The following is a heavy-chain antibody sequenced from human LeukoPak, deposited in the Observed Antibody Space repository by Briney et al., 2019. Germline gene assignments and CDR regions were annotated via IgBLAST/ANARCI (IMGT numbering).Heavy chain of an antibody. J-gene: IGHJ4*02. Sequence: GGSLRLSCAASGFTFRSSGMNWVRQAPGKGLEWVSYISSSGTTISYAQSVKGRFTITRDNSKNSLYLQTNSLRVEDTAVYYCARCTTGRTFGSLREIKRSREIDYWGQGTLVTVSS. CDR3: ARCTTGRTFGSLREIKRSREIDY. CDR2: ISSSGTTI. V-gene: IGHV3-48*04. CDR1: GFTFRSSG. D-gene: IGHD1-1*01.